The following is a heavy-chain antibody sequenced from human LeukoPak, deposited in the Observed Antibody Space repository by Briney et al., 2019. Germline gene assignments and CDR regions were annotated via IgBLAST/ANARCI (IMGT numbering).Heavy chain of an antibody. Sequence: PGGSLRLSCAASGFTFSSYAMHWVRQAPGKGLEYVSAISSNGGSTYYANSVKGRFTISRDNSKNTLYLQMGSLRAEDMAVYYCARSDQGIAAAGAYYGMDVWGQGTTVTVSS. J-gene: IGHJ6*02. CDR2: ISSNGGST. CDR1: GFTFSSYA. D-gene: IGHD6-13*01. V-gene: IGHV3-64*01. CDR3: ARSDQGIAAAGAYYGMDV.